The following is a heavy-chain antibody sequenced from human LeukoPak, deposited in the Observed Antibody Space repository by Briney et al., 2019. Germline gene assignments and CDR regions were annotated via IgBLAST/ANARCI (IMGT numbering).Heavy chain of an antibody. CDR3: ARGRYGSGWYFDY. V-gene: IGHV1-69*13. J-gene: IGHJ4*02. CDR1: GGTFSSYA. D-gene: IGHD6-19*01. CDR2: IIPIFGTA. Sequence: SVKVSCKASGGTFSSYAISWVRQAPGQGLEWMGGIIPIFGTANYAQKFQGRVMITADESTSTAYMELSSLRSEDTAVYYCARGRYGSGWYFDYWGQGTLVTVSS.